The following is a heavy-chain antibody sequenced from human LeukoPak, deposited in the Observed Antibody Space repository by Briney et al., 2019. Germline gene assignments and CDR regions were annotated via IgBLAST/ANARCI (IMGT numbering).Heavy chain of an antibody. J-gene: IGHJ4*02. CDR2: ISSDADAI. Sequence: GGSLRLSCAASGFILSSYNMNWVRQAPGKGLEWVSFISSDADAIYYADSVKGRFTISRDSAKNSLYLQMNSLRAEDMAVYYCARVSTVTPRFWGQGTLVTVSS. CDR1: GFILSSYN. D-gene: IGHD4-17*01. CDR3: ARVSTVTPRF. V-gene: IGHV3-48*01.